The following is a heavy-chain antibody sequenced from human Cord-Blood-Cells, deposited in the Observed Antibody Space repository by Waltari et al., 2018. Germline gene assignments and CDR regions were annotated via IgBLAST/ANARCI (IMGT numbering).Heavy chain of an antibody. Sequence: QVQLVQSGAEVKKPGASVKVSCKVSGYTLTELSMHWVRQAPGKGLEWMGGFDPEEGETINAQKCQGRVTMTEDTSTETAYRGLSSLRSEDTAVYYCATLGGISGSYYYYYYMDVWGKGTTVTVSS. CDR1: GYTLTELS. D-gene: IGHD1-26*01. CDR3: ATLGGISGSYYYYYYMDV. J-gene: IGHJ6*03. V-gene: IGHV1-24*01. CDR2: FDPEEGET.